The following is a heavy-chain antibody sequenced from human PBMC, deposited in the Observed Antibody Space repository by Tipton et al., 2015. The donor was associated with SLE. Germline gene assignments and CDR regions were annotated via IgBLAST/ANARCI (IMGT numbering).Heavy chain of an antibody. D-gene: IGHD3-22*01. CDR2: ICWNSGSI. CDR1: GFTVSNNY. V-gene: IGHV3-9*01. J-gene: IGHJ3*02. CDR3: ANRYDSSGYSSYAFDI. Sequence: SLRLSCAASGFTVSNNYMNWVRQAPGKGLEWVSGICWNSGSIGYADSVKGRFTISRDNAKNSLYLQMNSLRAEDTALYYCANRYDSSGYSSYAFDIWGQGTMVTVSS.